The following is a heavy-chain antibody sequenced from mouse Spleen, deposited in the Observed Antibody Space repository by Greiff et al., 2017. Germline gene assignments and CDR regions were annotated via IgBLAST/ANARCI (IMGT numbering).Heavy chain of an antibody. V-gene: IGHV1S29*02. CDR3: ARRVYYYAMDY. Sequence: VQLKESGPELVKTGASVKISCKASGYTFTDYNMHWVKQSHGKSLEWIGYIYPYNGGTGYNQKFKSKATLTVDNSSSTAYMELRSLTSEDSAVYYCARRVYYYAMDYWGQGTSVTVSS. J-gene: IGHJ4*01. CDR2: IYPYNGGT. CDR1: GYTFTDYN.